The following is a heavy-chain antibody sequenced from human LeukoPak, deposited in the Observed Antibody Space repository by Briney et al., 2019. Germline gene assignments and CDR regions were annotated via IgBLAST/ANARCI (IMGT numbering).Heavy chain of an antibody. V-gene: IGHV3-74*01. D-gene: IGHD3-16*01. Sequence: QPGGSLRLTCAASGFTFNNYWMHWVRHAPGEGLVWVSRISSDETTTLYADSVKGRFTISRDKAKNTLYLQMNTLSAEDTAVYYWGRGGGEAYSSGPYDYWGQGTLVTVSS. J-gene: IGHJ4*02. CDR1: GFTFNNYW. CDR2: ISSDETTT. CDR3: GRGGGEAYSSGPYDY.